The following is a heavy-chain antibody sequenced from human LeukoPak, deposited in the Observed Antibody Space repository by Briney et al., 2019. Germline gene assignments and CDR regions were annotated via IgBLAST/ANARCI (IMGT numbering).Heavy chain of an antibody. CDR3: ARASSGYSYAFDY. Sequence: SETLSRTCTVSGYSISSGYYWGWIRQPPGKGLEWIGSIYHSGSTDCNPSLKSRVTISVDTSKSQFSLKLSSVTAADTAVYYCARASSGYSYAFDYWGQGTLVTVSS. V-gene: IGHV4-38-2*02. D-gene: IGHD5-18*01. CDR1: GYSISSGYY. CDR2: IYHSGST. J-gene: IGHJ4*02.